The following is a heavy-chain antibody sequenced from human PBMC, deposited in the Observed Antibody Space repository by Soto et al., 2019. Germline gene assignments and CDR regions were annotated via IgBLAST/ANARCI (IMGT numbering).Heavy chain of an antibody. CDR1: GFTFNIYA. J-gene: IGHJ6*02. CDR2: ISFDGTKK. D-gene: IGHD4-17*01. V-gene: IGHV3-30-3*01. CDR3: AREDDYGYRYINYGLDV. Sequence: XGSLRLSCSASGFTFNIYALHWVRQAPGKGLDWVAVISFDGTKKYYSDSVKGRFTISRDNLKNTLYLQMNNLRVEDAALYFCAREDDYGYRYINYGLDVWGQGTTVTVSS.